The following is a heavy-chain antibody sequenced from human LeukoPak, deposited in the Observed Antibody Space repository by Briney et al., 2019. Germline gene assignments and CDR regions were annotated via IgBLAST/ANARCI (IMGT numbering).Heavy chain of an antibody. Sequence: SETLSLTCTVSGGSISSYYWSWIRQPPGQGLEWIGYIYYSGSTNYNPSLKSRVTISVDTSKHQFSLKLSSVTAADTAVYYCAGFDIIYYYGMDVWGQGTTVTVS. J-gene: IGHJ6*02. CDR2: IYYSGST. D-gene: IGHD3-9*01. V-gene: IGHV4-59*08. CDR3: AGFDIIYYYGMDV. CDR1: GGSISSYY.